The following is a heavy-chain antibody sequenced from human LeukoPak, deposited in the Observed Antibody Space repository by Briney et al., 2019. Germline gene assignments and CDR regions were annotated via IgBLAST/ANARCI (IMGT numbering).Heavy chain of an antibody. D-gene: IGHD1-26*01. J-gene: IGHJ3*02. CDR2: FYYSWTT. Sequence: SETLSLTCTVSGGSISYSYWSWIRQPPGKGLDGIGYFYYSWTTKYNPSLKSRVTISVDTSKKQFSLNLRSVTAADTAVYYCAGDSDDSGGAFDIWGQGTMVTVSS. V-gene: IGHV4-59*01. CDR3: AGDSDDSGGAFDI. CDR1: GGSISYSY.